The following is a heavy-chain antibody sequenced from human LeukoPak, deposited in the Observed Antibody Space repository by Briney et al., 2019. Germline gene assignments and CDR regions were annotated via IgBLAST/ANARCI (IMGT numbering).Heavy chain of an antibody. V-gene: IGHV4-34*01. Sequence: SETLSLTCAVYGGSFSGYYWSWIRQPPGKGLEWIGEINHSGSTNYNPSLKSRVTISVDTSKNQFSLKLSSVTAADTAVYYCARGRGTYYDILTGSKYNWFDPWGQGTLVTVSS. CDR3: ARGRGTYYDILTGSKYNWFDP. CDR2: INHSGST. D-gene: IGHD3-9*01. J-gene: IGHJ5*02. CDR1: GGSFSGYY.